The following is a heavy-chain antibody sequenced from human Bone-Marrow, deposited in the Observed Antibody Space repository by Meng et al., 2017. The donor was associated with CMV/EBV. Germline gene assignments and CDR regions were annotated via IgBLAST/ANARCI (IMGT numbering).Heavy chain of an antibody. Sequence: GGSLRLSCAASGFTFRSYWMTWVRQAPGKGLEWVANIKQDGSEKYYVDSVKGRFTISRDNAKNSVYLRMNSLRAEDTAVYYCARAGDFWSASDMDDWGQGTLVTVSS. J-gene: IGHJ4*02. CDR1: GFTFRSYW. D-gene: IGHD3-3*01. V-gene: IGHV3-7*01. CDR2: IKQDGSEK. CDR3: ARAGDFWSASDMDD.